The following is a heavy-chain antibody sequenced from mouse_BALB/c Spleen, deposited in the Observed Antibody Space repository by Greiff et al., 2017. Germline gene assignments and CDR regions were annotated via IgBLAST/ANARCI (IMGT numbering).Heavy chain of an antibody. CDR2: IYPGDGDT. CDR3: ARWGYPFDY. D-gene: IGHD2-2*01. V-gene: IGHV1-82*01. CDR1: GYAFSSSW. J-gene: IGHJ2*01. Sequence: VQLQQSGPELVKPGASVKISCKASGYAFSSSWMNWVKQRPGQGLEWIGRIYPGDGDTNYNGKFKGKATLTADKSSSTAYMQLSSLTSVDSAVYFCARWGYPFDYWGQGTTLTVSS.